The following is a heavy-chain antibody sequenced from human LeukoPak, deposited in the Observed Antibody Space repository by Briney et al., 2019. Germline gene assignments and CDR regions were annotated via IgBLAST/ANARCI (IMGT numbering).Heavy chain of an antibody. CDR1: GFTFSTYA. CDR2: ISGSGGST. Sequence: GGSLRLSCVASGFTFSTYAMTWVRQAPGKGLEWVSGISGSGGSTYYADSVKGRFTISRDNAKNTQHLEMNSLRAEDTAVYYCARDRIGTMVRGVIIRPGGYFDYWGQGTLVTVSS. CDR3: ARDRIGTMVRGVIIRPGGYFDY. J-gene: IGHJ4*02. D-gene: IGHD3-10*01. V-gene: IGHV3-23*01.